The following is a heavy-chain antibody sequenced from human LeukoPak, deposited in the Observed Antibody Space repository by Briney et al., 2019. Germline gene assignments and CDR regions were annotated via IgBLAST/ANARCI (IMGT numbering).Heavy chain of an antibody. D-gene: IGHD1-26*01. CDR2: INAGNGNT. CDR1: GYTFTSYA. Sequence: ASVKVSCKASGYTFTSYAMHWVRQAPGQRLEWMGWINAGNGNTKYSQKFQGRVTITRDTSASTAYMELSSLRSEDTAVYYCARVSAGGGSYPDAFDIWGQGTMVTVSS. CDR3: ARVSAGGGSYPDAFDI. V-gene: IGHV1-3*01. J-gene: IGHJ3*02.